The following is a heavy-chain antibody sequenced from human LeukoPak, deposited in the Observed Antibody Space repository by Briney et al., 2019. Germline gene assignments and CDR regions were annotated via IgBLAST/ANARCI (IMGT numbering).Heavy chain of an antibody. J-gene: IGHJ3*02. D-gene: IGHD3-9*01. CDR2: INPIFGTA. V-gene: IGHV1-69*01. CDR1: GGTFSSYA. Sequence: SVKVSCKASGGTFSSYAISWVRQAPGQGLEWMGGINPIFGTANYAQKFQGRVTITADEPTSTAYMELSSLRSEDTAVYYCARDDYDILTGYYGPSAFDIWGQGTMVTVSS. CDR3: ARDDYDILTGYYGPSAFDI.